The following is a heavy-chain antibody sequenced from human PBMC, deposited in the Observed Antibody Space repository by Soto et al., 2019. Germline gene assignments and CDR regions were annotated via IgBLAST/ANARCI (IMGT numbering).Heavy chain of an antibody. Sequence: SETLSLTCAVYGGSFSGYYWSWIRQPPGKGLEWIGEINHSGSTNYNPSLKSRVTISVDTSKNQFSLKLSSVTAADTAVYYCARGPVRWYSSSWYVYWGQGTMVTVSS. CDR2: INHSGST. V-gene: IGHV4-34*01. D-gene: IGHD6-13*01. CDR3: ARGPVRWYSSSWYVY. CDR1: GGSFSGYY. J-gene: IGHJ4*02.